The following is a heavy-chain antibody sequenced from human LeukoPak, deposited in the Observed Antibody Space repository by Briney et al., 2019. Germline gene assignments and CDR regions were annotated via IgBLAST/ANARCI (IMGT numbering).Heavy chain of an antibody. V-gene: IGHV3-21*01. CDR3: ARDIDYGGNSVRDY. J-gene: IGHJ4*02. CDR1: GFTFSSYS. D-gene: IGHD4-23*01. CDR2: ISSSSSYI. Sequence: KYGGSLRLSCAASGFTFSSYSMNWVRQAPGKGLEWVSSISSSSSYIYYADSVKGRFTISRDNAKNSLYLQMNSLKAEDTAVYYCARDIDYGGNSVRDYWGQGTLVTVSS.